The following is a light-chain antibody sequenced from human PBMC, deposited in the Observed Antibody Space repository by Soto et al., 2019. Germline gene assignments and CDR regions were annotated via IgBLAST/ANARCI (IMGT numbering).Light chain of an antibody. CDR3: KHHNSYSQT. J-gene: IGKJ1*01. CDR1: QSIRHY. Sequence: DIQMTQSPPTLSDSVGDRVTITCRAGQSIRHYLAWYQQMPGKAPKLLIYGASTLQSGVPSRFSGSGSGTEFTLTISSLQPDDFGAYFCKHHNSYSQTFGQGTKVEIK. V-gene: IGKV1-5*01. CDR2: GAS.